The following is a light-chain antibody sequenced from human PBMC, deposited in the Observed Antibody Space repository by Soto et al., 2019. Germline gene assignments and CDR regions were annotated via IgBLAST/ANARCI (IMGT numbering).Light chain of an antibody. CDR1: QSVSNNF. J-gene: IGKJ3*01. CDR3: QQYGRSPLT. Sequence: EIVLTQSPGTLSLSQGERGTLSCRASQSVSNNFLAWYQQKPGQAPRLLIYDASTRATGIPDRFSGSGSGTDFTLTISRLEPEDFAVYYCQQYGRSPLTFGPGTKVDIK. CDR2: DAS. V-gene: IGKV3-20*01.